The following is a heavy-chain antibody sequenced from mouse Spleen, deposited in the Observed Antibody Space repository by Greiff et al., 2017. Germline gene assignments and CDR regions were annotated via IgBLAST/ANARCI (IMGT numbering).Heavy chain of an antibody. V-gene: IGHV1-15*01. CDR1: GYTFTDYE. CDR2: IDPETGGT. Sequence: VKLQESGAELVRPGASVTLSCKASGYTFTDYEMHWVKQTPVHGLEWIGAIDPETGGTAYNQKFKGKAILTADKSSSTAYMELRSLTSEDSAVYYCTRRAYGNYGSYFDYWGQGTTLTVSS. CDR3: TRRAYGNYGSYFDY. J-gene: IGHJ2*01. D-gene: IGHD2-1*01.